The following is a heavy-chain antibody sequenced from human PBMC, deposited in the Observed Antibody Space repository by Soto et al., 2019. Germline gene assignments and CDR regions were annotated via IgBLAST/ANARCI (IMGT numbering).Heavy chain of an antibody. D-gene: IGHD3-10*01. CDR3: ASERVKGSGSPSRYYYGIDV. CDR1: GYTFTSYA. J-gene: IGHJ6*02. V-gene: IGHV1-3*01. Sequence: GASVKVSCKASGYTFTSYAMHWVRQAPGQRLEWMGWINAGNGNTKYSQKFQGRVTITRDTSASTPYMELSSLRSEDTAVYYCASERVKGSGSPSRYYYGIDVWGQGTTVTVSS. CDR2: INAGNGNT.